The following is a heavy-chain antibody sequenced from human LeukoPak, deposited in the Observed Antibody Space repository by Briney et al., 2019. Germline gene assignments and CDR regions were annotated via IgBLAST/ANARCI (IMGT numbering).Heavy chain of an antibody. CDR1: GFTFSSYA. V-gene: IGHV3-30*04. CDR2: ISYDGSYK. CDR3: ARDVLSTPPENAYDI. Sequence: PGGSLRLSCAASGFTFSSYAMHWVRQAPGKGLYWVAAISYDGSYKYYADSVKGRFTISRDNSKNTLYLDINSLRPEDTAVYYCARDVLSTPPENAYDIRGQGTIVTVSS. D-gene: IGHD1-14*01. J-gene: IGHJ3*02.